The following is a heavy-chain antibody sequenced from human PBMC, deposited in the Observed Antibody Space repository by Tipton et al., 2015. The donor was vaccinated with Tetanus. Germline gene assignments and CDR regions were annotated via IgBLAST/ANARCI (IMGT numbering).Heavy chain of an antibody. D-gene: IGHD3-10*01. V-gene: IGHV4-61*01. CDR1: GGSVSSGHYY. Sequence: LRLSCTVSGGSVSSGHYYWSWIRQPPGKGLEWIGYIYSTARTNYIPSLQSRVTMSLDTSKNQFSLNLSSVTAADPAFYYCASVTYYDSGTYSSFDYWGQGTLVTVSS. CDR2: IYSTART. J-gene: IGHJ4*02. CDR3: ASVTYYDSGTYSSFDY.